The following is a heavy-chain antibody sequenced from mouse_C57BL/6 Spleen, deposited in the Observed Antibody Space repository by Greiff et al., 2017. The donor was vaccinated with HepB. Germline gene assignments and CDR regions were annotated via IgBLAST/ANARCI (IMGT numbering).Heavy chain of an antibody. CDR2: ISDGGSYT. CDR1: GFTFSSYA. V-gene: IGHV5-4*03. D-gene: IGHD2-3*01. J-gene: IGHJ1*03. CDR3: ARATDGYYAYWYCDV. Sequence: EVKLMESGGGLVKPGGSLKLSCAASGFTFSSYAMSWVRQTPEKRLEWVATISDGGSYTYYPDNVKGRFTISRDNAKNNLYLQMSHLKSEDTAMYYCARATDGYYAYWYCDVWGTGTTVTVSS.